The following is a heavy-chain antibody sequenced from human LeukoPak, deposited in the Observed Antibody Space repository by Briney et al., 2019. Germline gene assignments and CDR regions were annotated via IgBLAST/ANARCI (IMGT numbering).Heavy chain of an antibody. CDR3: ARLYDSFRAFDI. CDR1: VGSISSSNW. V-gene: IGHV4-4*02. CDR2: IYDSAST. J-gene: IGHJ3*02. D-gene: IGHD2-8*01. Sequence: SGTLSLTCAVSVGSISSSNWWSWLRQPPGKGLEWIGEIYDSASTNYNPSIKSRVTISVDTSKNQFSLKLNSVTAADTAVYYCARLYDSFRAFDIWGQGTIITVSS.